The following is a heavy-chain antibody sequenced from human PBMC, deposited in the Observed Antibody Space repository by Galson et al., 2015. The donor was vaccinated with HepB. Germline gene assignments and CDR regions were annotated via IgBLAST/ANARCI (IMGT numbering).Heavy chain of an antibody. D-gene: IGHD1-26*01. Sequence: FLRLSCAASDSTFSSYTINWVRQTPGKGLQWVSYISTNGATIHYADSVKGRFTITRDNAKNTMWLQMTSLKAEDTAVYYCATTKLGSGAYLTFDIWGQGTRVTVSS. J-gene: IGHJ3*02. CDR3: ATTKLGSGAYLTFDI. V-gene: IGHV3-48*03. CDR2: ISTNGATI. CDR1: DSTFSSYT.